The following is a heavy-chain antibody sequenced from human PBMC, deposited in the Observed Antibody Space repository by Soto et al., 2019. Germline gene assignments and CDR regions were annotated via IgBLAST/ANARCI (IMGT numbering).Heavy chain of an antibody. CDR2: ISYTGST. J-gene: IGHJ4*02. D-gene: IGHD2-8*01. Sequence: QVQLQESGPGLVKPSETLSLTCKVSGGSISNHHWSWIRQPPGKGLEWIGFISYTGSTNYNPSLNRRVTISVDTSKNQFSLKLTSVTAADTAVYYCTKDTNAYNVYYWGQGNLVTVSS. V-gene: IGHV4-59*11. CDR3: TKDTNAYNVYY. CDR1: GGSISNHH.